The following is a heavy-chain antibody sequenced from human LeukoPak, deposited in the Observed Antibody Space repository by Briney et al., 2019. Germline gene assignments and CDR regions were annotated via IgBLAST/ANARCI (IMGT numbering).Heavy chain of an antibody. D-gene: IGHD3-10*01. CDR3: AKSNGYGLVDI. V-gene: IGHV4-39*07. CDR1: AFTFSSYA. Sequence: GSLRLSCAASAFTFSSYAMSWVRQAPGKGLEWIGNIFYSGSTYYSPSLKSRVTISLDTSRNQFSLKLTSVTAADTAVYYCAKSNGYGLVDIWGQGTMVTVSS. CDR2: IFYSGST. J-gene: IGHJ3*02.